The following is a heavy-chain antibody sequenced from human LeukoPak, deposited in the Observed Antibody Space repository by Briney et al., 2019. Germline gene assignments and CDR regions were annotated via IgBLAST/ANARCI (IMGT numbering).Heavy chain of an antibody. Sequence: SETLSLTCTVSGGSISSSSYYWGWICQPPGKGLEWIGSIYYSGSTYYNPSLKSRVTISVDTSKNQFSLKLSSVTAADTAVYYCAREGASAGGITMIVVDTAYDIWGQGTMVTVSS. CDR2: IYYSGST. CDR1: GGSISSSSYY. J-gene: IGHJ3*02. CDR3: AREGASAGGITMIVVDTAYDI. D-gene: IGHD3-22*01. V-gene: IGHV4-39*07.